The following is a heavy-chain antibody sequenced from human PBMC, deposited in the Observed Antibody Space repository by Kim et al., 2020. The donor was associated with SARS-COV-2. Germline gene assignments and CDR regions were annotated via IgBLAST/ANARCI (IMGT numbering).Heavy chain of an antibody. CDR2: INHSGST. V-gene: IGHV4-34*01. D-gene: IGHD3-10*01. Sequence: SETLSLTRAVYGGSFSGDYWSWIRQPPGKGLEWIGEINHSGSTNYNPSLKSRVTISVDTSKDQFSLKLSSVTAADTALDYCARYLYYYGSGGDYWGQGTLVTVSS. J-gene: IGHJ4*02. CDR1: GGSFSGDY. CDR3: ARYLYYYGSGGDY.